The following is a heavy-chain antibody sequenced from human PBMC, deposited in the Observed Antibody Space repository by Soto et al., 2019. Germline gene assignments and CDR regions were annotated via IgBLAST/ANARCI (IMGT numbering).Heavy chain of an antibody. V-gene: IGHV3-23*01. CDR2: ISGSGGST. CDR3: AKDLVFLPPYYYGSGIYYPVLRPAAPNENWFDP. J-gene: IGHJ5*02. CDR1: GFTFSSYA. Sequence: PGGSLRLSCAASGFTFSSYAMSWVRQAPGKGLEWVSAISGSGGSTYYADSVKGRFTNSRDNSKNTLYLQMKSLKAEDTAVYYNAKDLVFLPPYYYGSGIYYPVLRPAAPNENWFDPWGQGTLVTVSS. D-gene: IGHD3-10*01.